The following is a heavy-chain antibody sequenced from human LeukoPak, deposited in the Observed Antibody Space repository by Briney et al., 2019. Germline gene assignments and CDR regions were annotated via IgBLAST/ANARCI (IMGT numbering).Heavy chain of an antibody. D-gene: IGHD1-26*01. V-gene: IGHV3-33*01. J-gene: IGHJ4*02. CDR1: GFTFSSYG. CDR3: ARDDYSGSYSY. Sequence: PGRSLRLSCAASGFTFSSYGMHCVRQAPGKGLEWVAVIWYDGSNKYYADSVKGRFTISRDNSKNTLYLQMNSLRAEDTAVYYCARDDYSGSYSYWGQGTLVTVSS. CDR2: IWYDGSNK.